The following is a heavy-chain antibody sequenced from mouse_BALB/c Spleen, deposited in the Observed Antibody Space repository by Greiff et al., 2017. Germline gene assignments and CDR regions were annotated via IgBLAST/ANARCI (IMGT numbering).Heavy chain of an antibody. CDR3: ARGLRYFDY. Sequence: EVHLVESGGGLVQPGGSRKLSCAASGFTFSSFVMHWVRQAPEKGLEWVAYISSVSSTIYYADTVKGRFTISRDNPKNTLFLQMTSLRSEDTAMYYCARGLRYFDYWGQGTTLTVSS. CDR2: ISSVSSTI. V-gene: IGHV5-17*02. D-gene: IGHD1-1*01. J-gene: IGHJ2*01. CDR1: GFTFSSFV.